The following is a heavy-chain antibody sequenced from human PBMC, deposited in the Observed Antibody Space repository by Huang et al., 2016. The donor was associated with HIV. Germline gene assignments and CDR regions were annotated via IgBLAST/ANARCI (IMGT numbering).Heavy chain of an antibody. Sequence: QIQLMQSGPELKQPGASVKVSCKASGYTFTSYGITWVRQAPGQGPEWMGWISAASGDTEYAQKVQGRVTLTTDPSTNIAYMELRSLRSDDTAKYYCARDPKYHRIGYYRQRRGIDIWGQGTMVIVSS. CDR2: ISAASGDT. CDR1: GYTFTSYG. CDR3: ARDPKYHRIGYYRQRRGIDI. J-gene: IGHJ3*02. V-gene: IGHV1-18*01. D-gene: IGHD3-22*01.